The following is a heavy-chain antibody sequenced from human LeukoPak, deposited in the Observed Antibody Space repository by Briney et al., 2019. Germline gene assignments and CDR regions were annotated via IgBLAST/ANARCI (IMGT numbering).Heavy chain of an antibody. Sequence: GGSLRLSCAASGFTVSSNYMSWVRQAPGKGLEWVSVIYSGGSTYYADSVKGRFTISRDNSKNTLYLQMNSLGAEDTAVYYCARVSYYDSSGYYFLSYVDYWGQGTLVTVSS. V-gene: IGHV3-53*01. CDR2: IYSGGST. D-gene: IGHD3-22*01. CDR1: GFTVSSNY. J-gene: IGHJ4*02. CDR3: ARVSYYDSSGYYFLSYVDY.